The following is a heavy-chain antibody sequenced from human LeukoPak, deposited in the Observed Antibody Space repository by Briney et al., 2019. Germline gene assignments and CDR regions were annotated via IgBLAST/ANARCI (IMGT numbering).Heavy chain of an antibody. D-gene: IGHD3-3*01. CDR1: GFTFSSYG. CDR2: ISYDGSNK. V-gene: IGHV3-30*18. J-gene: IGHJ6*02. CDR3: AKDRRGHYDFWSGYPYGMDV. Sequence: GGSLRLSCAASGFTFSSYGMHWVRQAPGKGLEWVAVISYDGSNKYYADSVKGRFTISRDNSKNTLYLQMNSLRAEDTAVYYCAKDRRGHYDFWSGYPYGMDVWGQGTTVTVSS.